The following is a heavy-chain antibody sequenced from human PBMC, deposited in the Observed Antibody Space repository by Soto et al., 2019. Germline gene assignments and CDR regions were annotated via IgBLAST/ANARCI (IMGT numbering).Heavy chain of an antibody. D-gene: IGHD4-17*01. Sequence: QITLKESGPTLVKPTQTLTLTCTFSGFSFITTGVGVGWVRQSPGKALEWLALIYWDDDKRYSPSLKSRLTITKDTSKNQVVLSMTNMDPVETATYYCARADYGDIVFEYWGQGTLVTVSS. CDR1: GFSFITTGVG. CDR2: IYWDDDK. CDR3: ARADYGDIVFEY. J-gene: IGHJ4*02. V-gene: IGHV2-5*02.